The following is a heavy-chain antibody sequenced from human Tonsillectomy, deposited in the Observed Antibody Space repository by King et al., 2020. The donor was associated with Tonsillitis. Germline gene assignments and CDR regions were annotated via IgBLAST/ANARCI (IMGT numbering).Heavy chain of an antibody. CDR1: GFPFSNYA. CDR2: ISYDGNNK. Sequence: VQLVESGGGVVQPGRSLRLSCAASGFPFSNYAMHWVRQAPGKGLEWVAIISYDGNNKYYADSVKGRFTISRDNSKNTLYLQMNSLRAEDTAGYYCAKTDGSGPIGGALVDYWGQGTLVTVSS. D-gene: IGHD3-22*01. CDR3: AKTDGSGPIGGALVDY. J-gene: IGHJ4*02. V-gene: IGHV3-30*04.